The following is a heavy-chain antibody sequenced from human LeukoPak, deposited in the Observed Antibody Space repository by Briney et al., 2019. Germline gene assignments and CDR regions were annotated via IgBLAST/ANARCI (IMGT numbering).Heavy chain of an antibody. V-gene: IGHV3-7*01. D-gene: IGHD6-19*01. J-gene: IGHJ4*02. CDR3: ARGPGYSSGWYPR. CDR2: IKQDGSEK. CDR1: GFTFSSYW. Sequence: GGSLRLSCAASGFTFSSYWMSWVRQAPGKGLEWVANIKQDGSEKYYVDSVKGRFTISRDNAKNSLYLQMNSLRAEDTAVYYCARGPGYSSGWYPRWGQGTLVTVSS.